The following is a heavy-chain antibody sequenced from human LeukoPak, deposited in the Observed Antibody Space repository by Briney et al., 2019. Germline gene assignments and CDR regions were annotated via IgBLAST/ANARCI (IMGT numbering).Heavy chain of an antibody. J-gene: IGHJ4*02. CDR1: GGSFSPAH. CDR3: ATGRDPYKTGH. Sequence: SETLSLTCTFSGGSFSPAHWSWIRQPPGKGLEWIGVICDNGHTDYNPSLQSRVTISVDTSKRQFSLKPSSLAAADTAVYYCATGRDPYKTGHWGQGTLVTVSS. CDR2: ICDNGHT. D-gene: IGHD3-10*01. V-gene: IGHV4-59*01.